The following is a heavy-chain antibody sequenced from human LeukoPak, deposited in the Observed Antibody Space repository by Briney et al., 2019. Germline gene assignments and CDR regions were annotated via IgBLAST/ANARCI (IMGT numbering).Heavy chain of an antibody. D-gene: IGHD3-10*01. CDR3: ARFNYGYEY. Sequence: GRSLRLSCAASGFTFSRYGMHWVRQAPGKGLEWVAVISYDGSNKYYADSVKGRFTISRDNSRNTLYLQMNSLRAEDTAVYYWARFNYGYEYWGQGTLVTVSS. CDR1: GFTFSRYG. J-gene: IGHJ4*02. CDR2: ISYDGSNK. V-gene: IGHV3-30*03.